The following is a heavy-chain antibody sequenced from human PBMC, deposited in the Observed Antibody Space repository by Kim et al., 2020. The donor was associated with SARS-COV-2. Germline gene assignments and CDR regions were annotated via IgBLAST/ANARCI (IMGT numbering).Heavy chain of an antibody. CDR3: ARDGGFGDPLYYFDY. CDR1: GFTFSSYS. J-gene: IGHJ4*02. V-gene: IGHV3-21*01. D-gene: IGHD3-10*01. Sequence: GGSLRLSCAASGFTFSSYSMNWVRQAPGKGLEWVSSISSSSSYIYYADSVKGRFTISRDNAKNSLYLQMNSLRAEDTAVYYCARDGGFGDPLYYFDYWGQGTLVTVSS. CDR2: ISSSSSYI.